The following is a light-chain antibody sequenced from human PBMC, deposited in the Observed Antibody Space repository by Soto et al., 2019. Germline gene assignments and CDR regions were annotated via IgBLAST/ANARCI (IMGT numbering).Light chain of an antibody. CDR1: SSDVGSYNY. J-gene: IGLJ3*02. Sequence: QSALTQPASVSGSPGQSITISCTGTSSDVGSYNYVSWYRQHPGKAPKLMIYDVSNRPSGVSNRFSGSKSGNTASLTISGLQAEDEADYYCSSYTSSSTWVFGGGTKVTVL. V-gene: IGLV2-14*01. CDR3: SSYTSSSTWV. CDR2: DVS.